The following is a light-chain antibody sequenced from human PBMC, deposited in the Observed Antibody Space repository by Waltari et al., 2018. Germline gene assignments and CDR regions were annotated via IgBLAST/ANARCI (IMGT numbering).Light chain of an antibody. J-gene: IGLJ3*02. V-gene: IGLV4-69*01. Sequence: QLVLTQSPSASASLGASIKLTCTLSSGHSSNVIAWLQQQPEKGPRYLVKVYSDGSHSRGNEIPDRFSGSSSGAERYRTISSLQSEDEADYYCQTGGHGTWVFGGGTRLTIL. CDR2: VYSDGSH. CDR1: SGHSSNV. CDR3: QTGGHGTWV.